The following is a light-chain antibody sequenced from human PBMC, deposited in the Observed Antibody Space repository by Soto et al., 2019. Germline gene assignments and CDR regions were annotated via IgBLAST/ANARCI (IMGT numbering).Light chain of an antibody. V-gene: IGKV3-11*01. J-gene: IGKJ5*01. Sequence: EIVLTQSPVTLSLSPGERATLSCRASQSVSSSLAWYQQKPGQAPRLLIYDASNTATGIPARFSGSGSGTDFTLTISSLEPEDFSIYYCQQRSSSITFGQRTRLETK. CDR1: QSVSSS. CDR2: DAS. CDR3: QQRSSSIT.